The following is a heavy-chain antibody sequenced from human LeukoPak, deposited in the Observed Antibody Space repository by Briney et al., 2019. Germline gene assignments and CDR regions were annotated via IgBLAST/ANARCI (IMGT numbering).Heavy chain of an antibody. J-gene: IGHJ6*02. V-gene: IGHV5-51*01. Sequence: GESPKISCKGSGYSFISYWIGWVRQMPGKGLEYMGIIYPDDSETRYSPSFEGQVTISADRSTSTAYLQWSSLNASDTAMYYCARTNTGGGYHYYGMDVWGQGTTVIVS. CDR2: IYPDDSET. CDR1: GYSFISYW. D-gene: IGHD3-16*02. CDR3: ARTNTGGGYHYYGMDV.